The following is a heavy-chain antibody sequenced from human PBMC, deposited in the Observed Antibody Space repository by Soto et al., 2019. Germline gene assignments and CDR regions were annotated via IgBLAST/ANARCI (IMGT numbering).Heavy chain of an antibody. Sequence: SQTLSLTFAISWDSVSSNSAAWNCIRQSPSRGLEWLGRTYYRSKWYNHYAVSVKSRITVNPDTSKKQFSLQLNSVTPEDTAVYYCARSGPGGYIDYWGQGTLVTVSS. CDR3: ARSGPGGYIDY. V-gene: IGHV6-1*01. CDR1: WDSVSSNSAA. CDR2: TYYRSKWYN. D-gene: IGHD3-22*01. J-gene: IGHJ4*02.